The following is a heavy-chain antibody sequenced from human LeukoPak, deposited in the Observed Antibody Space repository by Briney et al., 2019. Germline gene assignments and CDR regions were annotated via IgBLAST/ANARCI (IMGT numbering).Heavy chain of an antibody. CDR2: ISSSSSTM. CDR3: ARDKSGVESWLWPAHDY. CDR1: GFTFSSYS. J-gene: IGHJ4*02. D-gene: IGHD3-22*01. Sequence: PGASLRLSCAAAGFTFSSYSINWVSQAPGKWLELVSYISSSSSTMYYADSVKGRFTISRDNAKDSLYLQMNSLRDEDTPVYYCARDKSGVESWLWPAHDYWGQGTLVTVSS. V-gene: IGHV3-48*02.